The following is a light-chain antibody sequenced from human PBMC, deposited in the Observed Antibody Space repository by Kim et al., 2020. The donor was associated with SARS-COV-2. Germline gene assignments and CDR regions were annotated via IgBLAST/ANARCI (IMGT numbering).Light chain of an antibody. CDR2: GAS. CDR3: QQYTTWPYT. Sequence: VYQRDRATCSCRASQSVSSSLAWYQQKPGQAPRLVIYGASTRATGIPARFSGSGSETEFTLTITSLQSEDFAVYSCQQYTTWPYTFGQGTKLEIK. J-gene: IGKJ2*01. V-gene: IGKV3-15*01. CDR1: QSVSSS.